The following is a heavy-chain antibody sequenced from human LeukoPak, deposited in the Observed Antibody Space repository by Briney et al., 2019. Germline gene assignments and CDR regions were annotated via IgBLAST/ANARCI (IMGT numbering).Heavy chain of an antibody. CDR3: ARGYCSSTSCATDFDY. Sequence: GSLRLSCAASGFTFSTYSMNWVRQAPGKGLEWVSSISSDSDYIYYADSLKGRFTISRDNAKNSLYLQMISLRAEDTAVYYCARGYCSSTSCATDFDYWGQGTLVTVSS. J-gene: IGHJ4*02. CDR2: ISSDSDYI. V-gene: IGHV3-21*01. CDR1: GFTFSTYS. D-gene: IGHD2-2*01.